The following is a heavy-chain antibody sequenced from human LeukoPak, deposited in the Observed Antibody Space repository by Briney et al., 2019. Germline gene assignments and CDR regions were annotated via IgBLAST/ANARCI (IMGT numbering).Heavy chain of an antibody. Sequence: PGGSLRLSCKASGFTFSSYWMSWVRQAPGKGLEWVANIKEDGSEKYYVDSVKGRFTISRDNAKTSVYLQMNSLRAEDTAVYYCARGRFNYDSTGYSSFYYWGQGTLVTVSS. CDR3: ARGRFNYDSTGYSSFYY. CDR1: GFTFSSYW. V-gene: IGHV3-7*01. D-gene: IGHD3-22*01. CDR2: IKEDGSEK. J-gene: IGHJ4*02.